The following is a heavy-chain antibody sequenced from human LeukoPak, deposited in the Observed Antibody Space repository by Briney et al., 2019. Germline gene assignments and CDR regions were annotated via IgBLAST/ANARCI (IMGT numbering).Heavy chain of an antibody. J-gene: IGHJ4*02. CDR3: AGVGDYGVYYFDY. CDR1: GGTFSSYA. CDR2: IIPIFGTA. V-gene: IGHV1-69*05. Sequence: SVKVSCKASGGTFSSYAISWVRQAPGQGLEWMGRIIPIFGTANYAQKFQGRVTITTDESTSTAYMELSSLRSEDTAVYYCAGVGDYGVYYFDYWGQGTLVTVSS. D-gene: IGHD4-17*01.